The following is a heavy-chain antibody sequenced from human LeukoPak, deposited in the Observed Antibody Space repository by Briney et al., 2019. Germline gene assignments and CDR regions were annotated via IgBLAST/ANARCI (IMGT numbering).Heavy chain of an antibody. CDR1: GDLISRYY. J-gene: IGHJ3*01. CDR2: NYYSGGT. CDR3: ARWPLTDLAFDV. D-gene: IGHD2-21*02. V-gene: IGHV4-59*01. Sequence: PSETLSLTCAVSGDLISRYYGSWLRQPPGKALEWIGYNYYSGGTSYNPSLKSRVTISVETSKTQFSLKLSSVTAADTAVYFGARWPLTDLAFDVWGQGTMVTVSS.